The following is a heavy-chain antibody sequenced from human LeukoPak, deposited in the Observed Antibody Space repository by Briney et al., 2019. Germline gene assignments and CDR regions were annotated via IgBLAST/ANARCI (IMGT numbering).Heavy chain of an antibody. V-gene: IGHV3-11*04. Sequence: PGGSLRLSCAASGFTFSDYYMSWIRQAPGKGLEWVSYISSSGSTIYYADSVKGRFTISMDNAKNSLYLQMNTLRAADTAVYYCARSARRYSYGLAPPPGYYYMAVWGKGTTVTVSS. CDR3: ARSARRYSYGLAPPPGYYYMAV. D-gene: IGHD5-18*01. J-gene: IGHJ6*03. CDR1: GFTFSDYY. CDR2: ISSSGSTI.